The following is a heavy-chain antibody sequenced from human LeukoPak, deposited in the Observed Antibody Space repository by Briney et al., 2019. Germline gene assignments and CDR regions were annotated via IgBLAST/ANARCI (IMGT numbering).Heavy chain of an antibody. Sequence: ASVKVSCTASGYTFSDFYIHWVRQAPGQGLEYVGWITPKSGDTYSPQRFQGRVTMTRDASTSTAYMELSSLRSDDTAVYFCARVRLADERAWAYWGQGTLVTVSS. J-gene: IGHJ4*02. CDR3: ARVRLADERAWAY. V-gene: IGHV1-2*02. CDR1: GYTFSDFY. CDR2: ITPKSGDT. D-gene: IGHD3-3*02.